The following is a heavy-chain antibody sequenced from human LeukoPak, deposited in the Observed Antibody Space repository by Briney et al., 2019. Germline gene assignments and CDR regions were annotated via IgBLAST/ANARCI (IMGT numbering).Heavy chain of an antibody. V-gene: IGHV1-69*13. CDR3: ARGGTVTRTFDY. CDR1: GDTFSSYA. D-gene: IGHD4-11*01. J-gene: IGHJ4*02. CDR2: IIPIFGTA. Sequence: VASVKVSCTASGDTFSSYAIRWVRQAPGQGLEWMGGIIPIFGTANYAQKFQGRVTITADESTSTAYMELSSLRSEDTAVYYCARGGTVTRTFDYWGQGTLVTVSS.